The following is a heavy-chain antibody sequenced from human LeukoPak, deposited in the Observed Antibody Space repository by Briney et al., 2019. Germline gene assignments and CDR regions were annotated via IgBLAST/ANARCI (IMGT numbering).Heavy chain of an antibody. CDR3: ASAPLNGDYFDY. CDR1: GFTLSSYS. V-gene: IGHV3-48*02. D-gene: IGHD4-17*01. Sequence: GGSLRLSCAASGFTLSSYSMNWVRQAPGKGLEWVSYISSSSSTIYYADSVKGRFTISRDNAKNSLYLQMNSLRDEDTAVYYCASAPLNGDYFDYWGQGTLVTVSS. J-gene: IGHJ4*02. CDR2: ISSSSSTI.